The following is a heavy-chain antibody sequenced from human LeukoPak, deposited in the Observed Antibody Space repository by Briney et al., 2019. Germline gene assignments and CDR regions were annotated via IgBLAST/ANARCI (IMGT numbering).Heavy chain of an antibody. Sequence: SETLSLTCTVSGGSISSYYWSWIRQPPGKGLEWIGYIYYSGSTNYNPSLKSRVTISVDPSKHQFSLKLSSVIAADTAVYYCARDRYYDSSGYHDAFDIWGQGTMVTVSS. CDR2: IYYSGST. V-gene: IGHV4-59*01. CDR3: ARDRYYDSSGYHDAFDI. D-gene: IGHD3-22*01. J-gene: IGHJ3*02. CDR1: GGSISSYY.